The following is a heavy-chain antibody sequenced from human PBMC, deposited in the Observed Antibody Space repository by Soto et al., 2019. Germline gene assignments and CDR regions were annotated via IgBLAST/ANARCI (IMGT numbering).Heavy chain of an antibody. CDR3: AGLEGLATISYYFDF. CDR2: IYHIGDT. J-gene: IGHJ4*02. D-gene: IGHD3-9*01. Sequence: SETLSLTCTVSGGSISSGGYYWSWIRQHPGKGLEWIGYIYHIGDTYYNPSLKSRVTISVDTSKNQFSLKLKSVTAADTAVFYCAGLEGLATISYYFDFWGPGALVTVSS. V-gene: IGHV4-31*03. CDR1: GGSISSGGYY.